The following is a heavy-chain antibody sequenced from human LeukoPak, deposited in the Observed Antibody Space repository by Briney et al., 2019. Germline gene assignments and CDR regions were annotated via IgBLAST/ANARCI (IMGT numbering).Heavy chain of an antibody. CDR3: ARSVLGAYYYDSSGYSPPDY. CDR1: GFTFSDTW. J-gene: IGHJ4*02. CDR2: IRSDGSDT. V-gene: IGHV3-74*01. Sequence: GGSLRLSCAASGFTFSDTWMHWVRHAPGKGLVWVSRIRSDGSDTRYAESVKGRFTISRDNAKNTLYLQMNSLRAEDTAVYYCARSVLGAYYYDSSGYSPPDYWGQGTLVTVSS. D-gene: IGHD3-22*01.